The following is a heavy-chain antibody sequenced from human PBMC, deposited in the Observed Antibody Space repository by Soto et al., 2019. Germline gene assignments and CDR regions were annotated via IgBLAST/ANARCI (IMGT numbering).Heavy chain of an antibody. CDR3: VREAYYNVVSCFDY. Sequence: ASVKVSCKASGYTFSRYTIHWVRQAPGQGLEWMGWVNTVSGKTGYSLKFQGRVTLSRDTSADTVYMDLSSLTSEDTATYYCVREAYYNVVSCFDYWGEGALVTVSS. CDR2: VNTVSGKT. V-gene: IGHV1-3*04. J-gene: IGHJ4*02. CDR1: GYTFSRYT. D-gene: IGHD2-8*01.